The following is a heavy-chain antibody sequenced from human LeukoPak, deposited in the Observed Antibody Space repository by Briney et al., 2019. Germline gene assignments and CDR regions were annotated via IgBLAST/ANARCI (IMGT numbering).Heavy chain of an antibody. V-gene: IGHV4-34*01. CDR3: ARGSCSGGTCYLFGP. D-gene: IGHD2-15*01. CDR1: GGSFSGYY. CDR2: IYDSGNT. J-gene: IGHJ5*02. Sequence: SETLSLTCAVYGGSFSGYYWSWIRQPPGKGLEWIGYIYDSGNTYYNPSLKSRVTISLDRSKNQFSLKLSSVTAADTAVYYCARGSCSGGTCYLFGPWGQGTLVTVSS.